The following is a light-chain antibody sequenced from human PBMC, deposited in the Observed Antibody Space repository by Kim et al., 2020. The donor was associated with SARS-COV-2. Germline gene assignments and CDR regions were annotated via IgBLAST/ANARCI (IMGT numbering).Light chain of an antibody. CDR2: GTF. Sequence: EVVVTQTPATLSVSQGETATLSCRVSQSVSTNLAWYQQKLGQPPRLLISGTFTRATGVPARFRGSGSGTEFTLTISSLQSEDFAVYYCQQYNNWPRTFGQGTKVDIK. J-gene: IGKJ1*01. CDR1: QSVSTN. V-gene: IGKV3-15*01. CDR3: QQYNNWPRT.